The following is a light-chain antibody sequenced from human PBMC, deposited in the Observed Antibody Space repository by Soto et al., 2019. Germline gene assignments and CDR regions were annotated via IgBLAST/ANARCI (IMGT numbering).Light chain of an antibody. CDR2: QVT. V-gene: IGLV2-11*01. CDR1: SSDVGGYYY. Sequence: QSALTQPRSVSGSPGQSVTISCTGTSSDVGGYYYVSWYQHHPGKAPKLLIYQVTNRPSGVSNRFSGSKSGNTASLTISGLQADDEADYYCTSYSSSDIFYVFGTGTKLTVL. J-gene: IGLJ1*01. CDR3: TSYSSSDIFYV.